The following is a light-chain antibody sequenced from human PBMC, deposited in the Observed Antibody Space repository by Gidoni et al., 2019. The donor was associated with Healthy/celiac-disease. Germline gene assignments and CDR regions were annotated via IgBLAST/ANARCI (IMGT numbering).Light chain of an antibody. CDR2: QDS. J-gene: IGLJ2*01. CDR3: QAWDSSLVV. V-gene: IGLV3-1*01. CDR1: KLGAKY. Sequence: SYELTQPPSVYVSPGQTARITCSGDKLGAKYACWYQQKPGQSPVLVIYQDSKRPSGIPERFSGSNSGNTATLTISGTQAMDEADYYCQAWDSSLVVFGGGTKLTVL.